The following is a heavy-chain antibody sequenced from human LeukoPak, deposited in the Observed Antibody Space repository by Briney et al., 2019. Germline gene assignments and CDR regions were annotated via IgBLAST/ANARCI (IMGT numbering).Heavy chain of an antibody. Sequence: LRLSCAASGFTFSSYGMHWVRQHPGKGLEWIGYIYYSGSTYYNPSLKSRVTISVDTSKNQFSLKLSSVTAADTAVYYCARDLSEKGYFDYWGQGTLVTVSS. V-gene: IGHV4-31*02. CDR1: GFTFSSYG. CDR2: IYYSGST. CDR3: ARDLSEKGYFDY. J-gene: IGHJ4*02.